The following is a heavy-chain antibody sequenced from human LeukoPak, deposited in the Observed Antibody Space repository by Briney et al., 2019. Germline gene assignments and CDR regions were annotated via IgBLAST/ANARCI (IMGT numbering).Heavy chain of an antibody. D-gene: IGHD6-19*01. CDR3: ARSFTSGWHAFDI. J-gene: IGHJ3*02. V-gene: IGHV1-69*06. CDR1: GGTFSSYA. Sequence: SVKVSCKASGGTFSSYAISWVRQAPGQGLEWMGGIIPIFGTANYAQKFQGRVTITADKSTSTAYMELSSLRSEDTAVYYCARSFTSGWHAFDIWGQGTMVTVSS. CDR2: IIPIFGTA.